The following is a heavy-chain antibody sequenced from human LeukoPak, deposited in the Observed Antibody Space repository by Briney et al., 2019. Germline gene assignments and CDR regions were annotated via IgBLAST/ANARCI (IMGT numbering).Heavy chain of an antibody. CDR2: IYTSGST. V-gene: IGHV4-4*07. CDR1: GGSISSYY. Sequence: SETLSLTCTVSGGSISSYYWSWIRQPAGKGLEWIGRIYTSGSTNYNPSLKSRVTISVDTSKNQFTLKLSSVTAADTAVYYCARELKEDIVVVPAVTDYYYYMDVWGKGTTVTVSS. D-gene: IGHD2-2*01. J-gene: IGHJ6*03. CDR3: ARELKEDIVVVPAVTDYYYYMDV.